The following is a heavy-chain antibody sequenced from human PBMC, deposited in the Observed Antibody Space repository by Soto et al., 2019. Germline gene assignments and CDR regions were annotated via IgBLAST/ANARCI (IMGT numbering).Heavy chain of an antibody. J-gene: IGHJ4*02. Sequence: EVQLVESGGGLVQPGGSLKLSCAASGFTFSGSAMHWVRQASGKGLEWVGRIRSKANSYATAYAASVKGRFTISRDDSKNTAYLQINSLKTEDTAVYYCTRIIEMATIGASLNFDYWGQGTLVTVSS. V-gene: IGHV3-73*01. CDR2: IRSKANSYAT. D-gene: IGHD5-12*01. CDR1: GFTFSGSA. CDR3: TRIIEMATIGASLNFDY.